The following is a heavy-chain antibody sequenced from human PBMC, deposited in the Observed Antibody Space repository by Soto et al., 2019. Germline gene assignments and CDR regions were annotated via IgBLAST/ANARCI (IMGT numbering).Heavy chain of an antibody. CDR2: ISSSSSTI. D-gene: IGHD3-9*01. Sequence: GGSLRLSCAASGVTFISYSMNWVRQAPGKGLEWVSYISSSSSTIYYADSVKGRFAISRDNAKNSLFLQMDSLRVEDSAVYYCARDGAMTGVFDYWGPGTLVTVSS. V-gene: IGHV3-48*01. CDR3: ARDGAMTGVFDY. J-gene: IGHJ4*02. CDR1: GVTFISYS.